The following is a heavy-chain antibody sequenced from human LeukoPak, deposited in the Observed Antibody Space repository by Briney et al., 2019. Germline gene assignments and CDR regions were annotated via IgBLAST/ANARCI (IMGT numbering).Heavy chain of an antibody. J-gene: IGHJ5*02. CDR3: ARVNTAMVSPFDP. CDR1: GGSISSYY. V-gene: IGHV4-59*01. Sequence: SETLSLTCTVSGGSISSYYWSWIRQPPGKGLEWIGYIYYSGGTNYNPSLKSRVTISVDTSKNQFSLKLSSVTAADTAVYYCARVNTAMVSPFDPWGQGTLVTVSS. D-gene: IGHD5-18*01. CDR2: IYYSGGT.